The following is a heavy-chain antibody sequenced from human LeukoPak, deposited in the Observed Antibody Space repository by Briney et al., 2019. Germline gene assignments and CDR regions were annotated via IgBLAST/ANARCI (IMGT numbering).Heavy chain of an antibody. V-gene: IGHV3-74*01. Sequence: PGGSLRLSCAASGFTFSSYWMHWVRQAPGKGLVWVSRINSDGSSTSYADSVKGRFTISRDNAKNTLYLQMNSLRAEDTAVYYCAKGGFGRPFDYWGQGTLVTVSS. CDR3: AKGGFGRPFDY. CDR2: INSDGSST. CDR1: GFTFSSYW. D-gene: IGHD3-10*01. J-gene: IGHJ4*02.